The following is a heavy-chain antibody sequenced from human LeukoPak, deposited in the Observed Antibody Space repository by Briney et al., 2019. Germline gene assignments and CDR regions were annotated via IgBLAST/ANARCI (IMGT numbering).Heavy chain of an antibody. CDR1: GFTFSNYA. J-gene: IGHJ4*02. Sequence: GGSLRLSCAASGFTFSNYAMNWVRQAPGKGLEWVSHISPSGDTTYYADSVKGRLTISRDSSKNTLSLQMNSLRVEDTAVYYCAKIPKGGYFDYWGQGTLVTVSS. V-gene: IGHV3-23*01. CDR3: AKIPKGGYFDY. D-gene: IGHD2-2*01. CDR2: ISPSGDTT.